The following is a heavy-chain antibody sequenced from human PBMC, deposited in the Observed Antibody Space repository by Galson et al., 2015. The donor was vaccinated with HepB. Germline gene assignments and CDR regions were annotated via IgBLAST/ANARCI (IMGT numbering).Heavy chain of an antibody. D-gene: IGHD4-17*01. CDR1: GYTFTSYY. J-gene: IGHJ3*02. CDR3: AREPLTTVTTQGAFDI. CDR2: INPSGGST. Sequence: SVKVSCKASGYTFTSYYMHWVRQAPGQGLEWMGIINPSGGSTSYAQKFQGRVTMTRDTSTSTVYMELSGLRSEDTAVYYCAREPLTTVTTQGAFDIWGQGTMVTVSS. V-gene: IGHV1-46*01.